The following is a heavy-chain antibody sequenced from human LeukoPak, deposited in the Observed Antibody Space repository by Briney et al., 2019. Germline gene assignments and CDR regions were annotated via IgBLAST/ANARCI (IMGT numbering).Heavy chain of an antibody. CDR2: ISYDGSNK. V-gene: IGHV3-30*18. D-gene: IGHD3-10*01. CDR1: GFTFSSYG. J-gene: IGHJ3*02. CDR3: AKVSGALWFGELTSDAFDI. Sequence: GGSLRLSCAASGFTFSSYGMHWVRQAPGKGLEWVAVISYDGSNKYYAGSVKGRFTISRDNSKNTLYLQMNSLRAEDTAVYYCAKVSGALWFGELTSDAFDIWGQGTMVTVSS.